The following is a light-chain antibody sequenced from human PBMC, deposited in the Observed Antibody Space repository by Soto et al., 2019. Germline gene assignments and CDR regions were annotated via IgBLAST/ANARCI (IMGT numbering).Light chain of an antibody. V-gene: IGKV1-9*01. Sequence: IQLTQSPSSLSASVGDRVTITCRASQGISSYLAWYQQKPGKAPKLLIYAASTLQSGGPSRFSGSGSGTDFTLTISSLQPEDFATYYCQQLNSYPRTFGPGTKVDIK. CDR1: QGISSY. CDR2: AAS. CDR3: QQLNSYPRT. J-gene: IGKJ3*01.